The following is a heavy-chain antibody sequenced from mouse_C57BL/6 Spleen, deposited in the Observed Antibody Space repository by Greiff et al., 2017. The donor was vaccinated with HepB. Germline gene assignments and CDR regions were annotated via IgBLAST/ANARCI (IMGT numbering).Heavy chain of an antibody. CDR1: GFTFSDYG. V-gene: IGHV5-17*01. D-gene: IGHD2-12*01. CDR2: ISSGSSTI. Sequence: EVHLVESGGGLVKPGGSLKLSCAASGFTFSDYGMHWVRQAPEKGLEWVAYISSGSSTIYYADTVKGRFTISRDNAKNTLFLQMTSLRSEDTAMYYCASNDDYAMDYWGQGTSVTVSS. CDR3: ASNDDYAMDY. J-gene: IGHJ4*01.